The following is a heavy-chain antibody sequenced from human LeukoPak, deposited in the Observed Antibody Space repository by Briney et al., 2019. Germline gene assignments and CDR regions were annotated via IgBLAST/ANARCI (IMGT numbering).Heavy chain of an antibody. D-gene: IGHD6-6*01. CDR3: ARVGSYSSSRGGDYFDY. CDR2: INPNSGGT. CDR1: GYTFTGYY. Sequence: ASVKVSCKASGYTFTGYYMHWLRQAPGQGLEWMGWINPNSGGTNYAQKFQGRVTMTRDTSISTAYMELSRLRSDDTAVYYCARVGSYSSSRGGDYFDYWGQGTLVTVSS. V-gene: IGHV1-2*02. J-gene: IGHJ4*02.